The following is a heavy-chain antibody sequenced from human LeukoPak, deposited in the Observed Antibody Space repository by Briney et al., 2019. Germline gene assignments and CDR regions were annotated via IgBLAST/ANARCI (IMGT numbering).Heavy chain of an antibody. D-gene: IGHD3-10*01. CDR1: GYSISSGYY. V-gene: IGHV4-38-2*01. CDR3: ARHPMVRGVIIKFDP. J-gene: IGHJ5*02. Sequence: KPSETLSLTCAVSGYSISSGYYWGWIRQPPGKGLEWIGSIYHSGSTYYNPSLKSRVTISVDTSKNQFSLKLSSVTAADTAVYYCARHPMVRGVIIKFDPWGRGTLVTVSS. CDR2: IYHSGST.